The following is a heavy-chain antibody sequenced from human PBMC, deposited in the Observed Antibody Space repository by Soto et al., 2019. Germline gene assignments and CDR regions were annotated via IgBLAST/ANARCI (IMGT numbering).Heavy chain of an antibody. CDR3: AKGGSSSARYFDY. Sequence: SGGGVVQPGRSLRLSCAASGFTLSGYGMHWVRQAPGKGLEWVAVISYDGRNQYYADSVKGRFTVSRDNSKSTLYLQMDSLGVEDSAVYYCAKGGSSSARYFDYWGQGTLVTVSS. D-gene: IGHD6-6*01. CDR2: ISYDGRNQ. J-gene: IGHJ4*02. V-gene: IGHV3-30*18. CDR1: GFTLSGYG.